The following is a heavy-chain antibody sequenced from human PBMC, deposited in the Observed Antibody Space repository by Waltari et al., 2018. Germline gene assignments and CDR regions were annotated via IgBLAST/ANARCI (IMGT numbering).Heavy chain of an antibody. CDR2: ISSIGSTI. V-gene: IGHV3-11*04. CDR3: ASDRGYYDILTGYYTGGYFDY. CDR1: GFTFSDYY. Sequence: QVQLVESGGGLVKPGGSLRLSCAASGFTFSDYYMSWIRQAPGKGLEWVSYISSIGSTIYYADSVKGRFTISRDNAKNSLYLQMNSLRAEDTAVYYCASDRGYYDILTGYYTGGYFDYWGQGTLVTVSS. J-gene: IGHJ4*02. D-gene: IGHD3-9*01.